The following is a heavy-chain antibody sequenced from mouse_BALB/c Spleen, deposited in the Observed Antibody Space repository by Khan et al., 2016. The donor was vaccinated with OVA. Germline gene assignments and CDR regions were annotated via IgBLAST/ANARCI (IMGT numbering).Heavy chain of an antibody. D-gene: IGHD2-3*01. CDR2: ISSSGST. Sequence: EVQLQESGPGLVKPSQSLSLTCTVTGYSITSDYAWNWIRQFPGNKLEWMGYISSSGSTNYNPALKSRISITRDTSKNQVFLQLNSVTTEDTATYYCARDGSRYNYAMDYWGQGTSVTVSS. V-gene: IGHV3-2*02. CDR1: GYSITSDYA. J-gene: IGHJ4*01. CDR3: ARDGSRYNYAMDY.